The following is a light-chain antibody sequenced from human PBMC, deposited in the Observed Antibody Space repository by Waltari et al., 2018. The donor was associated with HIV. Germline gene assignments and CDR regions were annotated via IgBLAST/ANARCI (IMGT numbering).Light chain of an antibody. V-gene: IGLV1-51*01. CDR2: ENN. CDR3: ATWDNSLRAM. CDR1: HSNIGNNF. J-gene: IGLJ3*02. Sequence: QSVLTQPPSVSAAPGQKVTISCSGNHSNIGNNFVSWYQHLPGTAPKLLIYENNRRPSRIPDRFSASKTGTSATLGITGLQTGDEAIYYCATWDNSLRAMFGGGTKLTVL.